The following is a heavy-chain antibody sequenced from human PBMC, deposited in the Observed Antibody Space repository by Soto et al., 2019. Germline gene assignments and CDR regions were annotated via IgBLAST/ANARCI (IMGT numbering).Heavy chain of an antibody. D-gene: IGHD3-22*01. Sequence: SETLSLTCTVSGGSISSSSYYWGWIRQPPGKGLEWIGSIYYSGSTYYNPSLKSRVTIPVDTSKNRFSLKLSSVTAADTAVYYCARRGPEVWYYYDSSGYSSGAFDIWGQGTMVTVSS. V-gene: IGHV4-39*01. CDR1: GGSISSSSYY. CDR3: ARRGPEVWYYYDSSGYSSGAFDI. CDR2: IYYSGST. J-gene: IGHJ3*02.